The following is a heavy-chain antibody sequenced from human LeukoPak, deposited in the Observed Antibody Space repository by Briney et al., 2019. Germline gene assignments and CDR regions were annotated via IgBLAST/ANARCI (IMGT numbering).Heavy chain of an antibody. V-gene: IGHV1-24*01. J-gene: IGHJ4*02. CDR1: XDTXXEXS. CDR2: FDPEGGEA. CDR3: TAGGVYSLLDH. Sequence: ASVXVSXKVSXDTXXEXSMHWVRQAPGKGLEWMGGFDPEGGEAIYAQKFQGRLTMTEDTSTDTAYMDLRSLRSDDTAVYCTAGGVYSLLDHWGQGTQVTVSS. D-gene: IGHD5/OR15-5a*01.